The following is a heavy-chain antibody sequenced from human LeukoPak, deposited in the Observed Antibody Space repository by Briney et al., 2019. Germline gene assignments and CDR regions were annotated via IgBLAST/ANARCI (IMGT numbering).Heavy chain of an antibody. D-gene: IGHD6-13*01. Sequence: SETLSLTCAVYGGSFSGYYWSWIRQPPGKGLEWIGEINHSGSTNYNPSLKSRVTISVDTSKNQFSLKLSSVTAADTAVYYCASIAAAGTFGYYHYYYMDVWGKGTTVTVSS. CDR1: GGSFSGYY. J-gene: IGHJ6*03. CDR3: ASIAAAGTFGYYHYYYMDV. V-gene: IGHV4-34*01. CDR2: INHSGST.